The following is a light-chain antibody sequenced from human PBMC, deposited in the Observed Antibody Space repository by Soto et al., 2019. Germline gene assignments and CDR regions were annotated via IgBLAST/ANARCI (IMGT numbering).Light chain of an antibody. CDR1: QSISRS. Sequence: TQSPAILSVSPGERATLSCRASQSISRSLAWYQQKPGQAPRLLISDASTRATGIPARFSGSGSGTEFTLTISSLQSEDSAIYYCHQYSNWPPWTFGPGTKV. CDR2: DAS. J-gene: IGKJ1*01. V-gene: IGKV3-15*01. CDR3: HQYSNWPPWT.